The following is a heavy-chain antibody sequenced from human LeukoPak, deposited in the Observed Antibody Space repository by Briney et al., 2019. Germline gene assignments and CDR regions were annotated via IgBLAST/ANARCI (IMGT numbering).Heavy chain of an antibody. D-gene: IGHD3-10*01. CDR3: ASRPADTTWYGVFDY. Sequence: PSKTLSLTCSVSGGFINSHYWSWIRQPPGKRLEWIGYIFNTGNTNYNPSLASRVTMSVDTSRAQFFLRLSPVTAADTAIYYCASRPADTTWYGVFDYWSQGTLVTVSS. J-gene: IGHJ4*02. CDR2: IFNTGNT. CDR1: GGFINSHY. V-gene: IGHV4-59*11.